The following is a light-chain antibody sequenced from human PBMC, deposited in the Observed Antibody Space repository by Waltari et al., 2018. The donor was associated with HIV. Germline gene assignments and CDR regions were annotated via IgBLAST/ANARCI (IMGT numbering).Light chain of an antibody. CDR1: RSHIGDFS. V-gene: IGLV1-47*01. CDR3: AVWDDSLRGGV. Sequence: QSVLTQPLPASGSPGPRVTISCSGSRSHIGDFSVSWYQHLPGAAPKLLIYANNQRPSGVPDRFSGSRSGTSASLAISGLRSEDEAVYSCAVWDDSLRGGVFGGGTKLTVL. J-gene: IGLJ3*02. CDR2: ANN.